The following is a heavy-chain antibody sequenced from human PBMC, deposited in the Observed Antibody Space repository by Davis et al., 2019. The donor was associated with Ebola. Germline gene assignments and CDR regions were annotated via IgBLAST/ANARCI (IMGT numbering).Heavy chain of an antibody. D-gene: IGHD2-2*01. J-gene: IGHJ5*01. Sequence: PGGSLRLSCEASGFSFAAYAMHWVRQAPGKGLEWVSSIWYEGTDGNYADSVRGRFIISRDDSKNTLYLQMNSLRVEDTAIYYCAREEGSSRWQNNWFDYWGQGTLVTVSS. V-gene: IGHV3-33*08. CDR3: AREEGSSRWQNNWFDY. CDR1: GFSFAAYA. CDR2: IWYEGTDG.